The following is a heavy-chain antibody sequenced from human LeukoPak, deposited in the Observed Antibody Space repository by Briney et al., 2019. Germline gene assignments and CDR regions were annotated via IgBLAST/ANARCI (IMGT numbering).Heavy chain of an antibody. Sequence: GGSLRLSCAASGFTFSSYAMSWVRQALGKGLEWVSAISGSGGSTYYADSVKGRFTISRDNAKNSLYLQMNSLRAEDTAVYYCARDPPGIAAQRGIDYWGQGTLVTVSS. V-gene: IGHV3-23*01. CDR3: ARDPPGIAAQRGIDY. D-gene: IGHD6-13*01. CDR1: GFTFSSYA. CDR2: ISGSGGST. J-gene: IGHJ4*02.